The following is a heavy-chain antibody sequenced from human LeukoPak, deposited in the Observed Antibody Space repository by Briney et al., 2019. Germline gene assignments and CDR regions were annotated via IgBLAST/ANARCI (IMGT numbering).Heavy chain of an antibody. Sequence: SETLSLTCTVSGVXISTYYCSWIRQPPGKGLEWIGYIYYSGNTNYNPSLKSRVTISVDTSKNQFSLKLSSVTAADTAVYYCARAYTSWSFDYWGQGTLVTVSS. CDR1: GVXISTYY. CDR3: ARAYTSWSFDY. D-gene: IGHD2-2*02. CDR2: IYYSGNT. J-gene: IGHJ4*02. V-gene: IGHV4-59*01.